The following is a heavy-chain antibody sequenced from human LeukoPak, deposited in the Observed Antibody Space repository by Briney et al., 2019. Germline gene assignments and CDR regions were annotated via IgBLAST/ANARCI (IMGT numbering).Heavy chain of an antibody. CDR1: GYTFTSYY. CDR2: INPSGGST. Sequence: ASVKVSCKGSGYTFTSYYMHWVRQAPGQGLEWMGIINPSGGSTSYAQKFQGRVTMTSDTSTSTVYMELSSLRSEDTAVYYWARAGVAARHLHYWGRGTLVTDSS. J-gene: IGHJ4*02. CDR3: ARAGVAARHLHY. V-gene: IGHV1-46*01. D-gene: IGHD6-6*01.